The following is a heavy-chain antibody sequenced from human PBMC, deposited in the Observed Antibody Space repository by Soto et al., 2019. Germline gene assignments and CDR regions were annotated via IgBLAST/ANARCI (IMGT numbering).Heavy chain of an antibody. CDR1: GFNFSTFN. V-gene: IGHV3-21*02. CDR2: ISNSGSSI. J-gene: IGHJ6*02. Sequence: EVQLVESGGGLVKPRGSLRLSCAASGFNFSTFNLNWVRQAPGKGLEWVSSISNSGSSIYYADSVKGRFTISRDNAKNSLYLQMNVLRAEDTAVYYCTRDDYNYYYYYGMDVWAQGTTVTVSS. CDR3: TRDDYNYYYYYGMDV. D-gene: IGHD4-4*01.